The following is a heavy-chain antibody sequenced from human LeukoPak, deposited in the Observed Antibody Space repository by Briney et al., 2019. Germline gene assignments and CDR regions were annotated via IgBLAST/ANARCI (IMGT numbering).Heavy chain of an antibody. CDR1: GIIFPNAW. CDR3: ARTSAYCGGDCPSVFDY. CDR2: IKSKSDGGTT. D-gene: IGHD2-21*02. Sequence: GGSLRLSCAASGIIFPNAWMSWVRQAPGRGLEWVGRIKSKSDGGTTDYAAPVNGRFTISRDDSKNTLYLQMNSLKTEDTAVYYCARTSAYCGGDCPSVFDYWGQGTLVTVSS. J-gene: IGHJ4*02. V-gene: IGHV3-15*01.